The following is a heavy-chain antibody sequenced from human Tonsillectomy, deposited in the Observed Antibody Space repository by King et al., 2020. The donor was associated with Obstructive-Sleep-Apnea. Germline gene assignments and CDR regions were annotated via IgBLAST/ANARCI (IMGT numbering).Heavy chain of an antibody. J-gene: IGHJ4*02. D-gene: IGHD4-17*01. CDR2: ILSNDEK. CDR1: GFSLSNARMG. Sequence: VTLKESGPVLVKPTETLTLTCTVSGFSLSNARMGVSWIRQPPGKALEWLAHILSNDEKFYSTSLKSRLTISKDTSKSQVVLTMTNMGPVDTATYYCARILSDYGDQYYFDYWGQGTLVTVSS. V-gene: IGHV2-26*01. CDR3: ARILSDYGDQYYFDY.